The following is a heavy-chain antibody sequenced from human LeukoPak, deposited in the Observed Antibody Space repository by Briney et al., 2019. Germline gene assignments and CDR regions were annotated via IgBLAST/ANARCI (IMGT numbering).Heavy chain of an antibody. Sequence: PGGSLRLSCAASGFTFSSYGMHWVRQAPGKGLEWVAVIWYDGSNKYYADSVKGRFTISRDNSKNTLYLQMNSLRVEDTAVYYCAKDASGYSSGRLDYWGQGTLVTVSS. CDR2: IWYDGSNK. CDR1: GFTFSSYG. J-gene: IGHJ4*02. CDR3: AKDASGYSSGRLDY. V-gene: IGHV3-33*06. D-gene: IGHD6-19*01.